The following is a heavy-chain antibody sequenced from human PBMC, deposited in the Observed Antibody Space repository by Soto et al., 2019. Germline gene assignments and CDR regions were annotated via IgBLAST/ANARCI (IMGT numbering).Heavy chain of an antibody. D-gene: IGHD3-9*01. CDR1: GGSIRSFC. J-gene: IGHJ4*02. CDR2: VYYSGST. Sequence: SETLSLTCTVSGGSIRSFCWTRIRQTQGKGLEWIGSVYYSGSTYYDPSLESRVTISVDKSKNQFSLKLMSLSAADTAVYYCGRLEGLATISYYFDYWGQGALVTVSS. CDR3: GRLEGLATISYYFDY. V-gene: IGHV4-59*08.